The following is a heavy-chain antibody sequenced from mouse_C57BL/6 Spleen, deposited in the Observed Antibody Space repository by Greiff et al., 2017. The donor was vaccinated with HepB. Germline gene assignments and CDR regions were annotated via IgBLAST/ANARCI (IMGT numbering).Heavy chain of an antibody. Sequence: VQLQQPGAELVKPGASVKLSCKASGYTFTSYWMQWVKQRPGQGLEWIGEIDPSDSYTNYNQKFKGKATLTVDTSSSTAYMQLSSLTSEDSAVYYCARYWDGGYFDYWGQGTTLTVSS. V-gene: IGHV1-50*01. CDR2: IDPSDSYT. D-gene: IGHD4-1*01. J-gene: IGHJ2*01. CDR3: ARYWDGGYFDY. CDR1: GYTFTSYW.